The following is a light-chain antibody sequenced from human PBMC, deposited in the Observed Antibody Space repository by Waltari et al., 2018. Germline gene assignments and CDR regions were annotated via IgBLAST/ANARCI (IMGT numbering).Light chain of an antibody. Sequence: QSALTQPASVSGTPGQSITISCTGTTSDVGSYALVSWYQQHPGEAPKLLICEVFKRPPAISRRFSGSKSGSTASLTISGLQPEDEADYYCCSYAGRGTYVFGSGTKVTV. CDR3: CSYAGRGTYV. V-gene: IGLV2-23*02. CDR2: EVF. CDR1: TSDVGSYAL. J-gene: IGLJ1*01.